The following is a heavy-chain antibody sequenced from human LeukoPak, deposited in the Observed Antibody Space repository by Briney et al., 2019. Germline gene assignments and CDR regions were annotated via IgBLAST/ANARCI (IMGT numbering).Heavy chain of an antibody. CDR3: GGGYRSSTSCPRDAFDI. V-gene: IGHV5-51*01. CDR2: IYPGDSDT. D-gene: IGHD2-2*01. J-gene: IGHJ3*02. Sequence: PGESLKVSCKGSGYSFTSYWIGLVRQRPGKGLEWMGIIYPGDSDTRYSPSFQGQVTISADTSISTAYLQWSRLKASDTAMYYCGGGYRSSTSCPRDAFDIWGQGTMVTVSS. CDR1: GYSFTSYW.